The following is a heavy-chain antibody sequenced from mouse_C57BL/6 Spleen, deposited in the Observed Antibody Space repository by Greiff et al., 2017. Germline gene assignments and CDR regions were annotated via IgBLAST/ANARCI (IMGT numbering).Heavy chain of an antibody. D-gene: IGHD2-12*01. V-gene: IGHV5-17*01. CDR1: GFTFSDYG. Sequence: EVQLQESGGGLVKPGGSLKLSCAASGFTFSDYGMHWVRQAPGQGLEWVAYISSGSSTITYADTVKGRCTISRDNAKNTLFLQMTSLTSEDSAVYYYARGRRRGTWVAYWGQGTLVTVSA. CDR2: ISSGSSTI. J-gene: IGHJ3*01. CDR3: ARGRRRGTWVAY.